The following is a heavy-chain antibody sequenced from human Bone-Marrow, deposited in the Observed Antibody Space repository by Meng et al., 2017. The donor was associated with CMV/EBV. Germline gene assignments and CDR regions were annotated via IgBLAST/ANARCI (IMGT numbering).Heavy chain of an antibody. CDR2: ISSSSSYI. V-gene: IGHV3-21*01. CDR1: GFTFSSYS. CDR3: ASLGYGDRRLPFDGHYYYYGMDV. D-gene: IGHD4-17*01. Sequence: GESLKISCAASGFTFSSYSMNWVRQAPGKGLEWVSSISSSSSYIYYADSVKGRFTISRDNAKNSLYLQMNSLRAEDTAVYYCASLGYGDRRLPFDGHYYYYGMDVWGQGTTVTVSS. J-gene: IGHJ6*02.